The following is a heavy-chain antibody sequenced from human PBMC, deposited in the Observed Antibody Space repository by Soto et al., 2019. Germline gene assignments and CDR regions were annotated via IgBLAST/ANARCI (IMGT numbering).Heavy chain of an antibody. CDR1: GGTFSSYA. CDR2: IIPIPGTA. Sequence: SVKVSCKASGGTFSSYAISWVRQAPGQGLEWMGGIIPIPGTANYAQKFQGRVTITADESTSTAYMELSSLRSEDTAVYYCARSQGSSTSLEIYYYYYYGMDVWG. V-gene: IGHV1-69*13. D-gene: IGHD2-2*01. CDR3: ARSQGSSTSLEIYYYYYYGMDV. J-gene: IGHJ6*02.